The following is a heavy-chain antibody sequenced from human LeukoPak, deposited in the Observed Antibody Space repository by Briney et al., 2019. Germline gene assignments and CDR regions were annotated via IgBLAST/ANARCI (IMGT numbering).Heavy chain of an antibody. CDR3: AIWTSDNN. D-gene: IGHD1-1*01. Sequence: GGSLTLSCAASGFTFHGSCTNWSRQVPRRGVGWVAKMDPRGTKNRYVDSVRGRFTISNDHSGTSCSLEMSSLTVDDTAIYNCAIWTSDNNWGQGTLVSVSS. CDR2: MDPRGTKN. J-gene: IGHJ4*02. CDR1: GFTFHGSC. V-gene: IGHV3-7*01.